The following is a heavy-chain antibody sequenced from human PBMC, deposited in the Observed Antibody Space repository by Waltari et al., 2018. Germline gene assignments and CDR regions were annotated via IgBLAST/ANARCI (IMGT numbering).Heavy chain of an antibody. CDR2: IYYSGST. CDR1: GGSISSHY. CDR3: AMVAAAGDAFDI. Sequence: QVQLQESGPGLVKPSETLSLTCTVSGGSISSHYWSWIRQPPGKGLEWIGYIYYSGSTNYHPSLKSRVTISVDPSKNQFSLKLSSVTAADTAVYYCAMVAAAGDAFDIWGQGTMVTVSS. V-gene: IGHV4-59*11. J-gene: IGHJ3*02. D-gene: IGHD6-13*01.